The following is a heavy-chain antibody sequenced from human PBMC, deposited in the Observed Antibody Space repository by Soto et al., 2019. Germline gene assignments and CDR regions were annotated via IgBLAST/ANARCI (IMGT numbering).Heavy chain of an antibody. CDR1: GFTFSSYW. Sequence: EVQLVESGGGLVQPGGSLRLSCAASGFTFSSYWMHWVRQAPGKGLVWVSRINSDGSTTTYADSVKGRFTMSRDNAKNPPFMQMNRLRAEDPAVYYCATPRYDGSGTPFDYWGQGTLVTLSS. CDR2: INSDGSTT. CDR3: ATPRYDGSGTPFDY. J-gene: IGHJ4*02. V-gene: IGHV3-74*01. D-gene: IGHD3-22*01.